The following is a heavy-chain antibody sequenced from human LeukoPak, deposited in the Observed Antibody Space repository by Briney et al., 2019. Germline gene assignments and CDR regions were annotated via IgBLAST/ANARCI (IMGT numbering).Heavy chain of an antibody. J-gene: IGHJ4*02. V-gene: IGHV3-30*04. D-gene: IGHD2-15*01. CDR3: ARGGDIVVVVADFDY. CDR1: GSTFSSYA. Sequence: GGSLRLSCAASGSTFSSYAMHRVRQAPGKGLEWVAVISYDGSNKYYADSVKGRFTISRDNSKNTLYLQMNSLRAEDTAVYYCARGGDIVVVVADFDYWGQGTLVTVSS. CDR2: ISYDGSNK.